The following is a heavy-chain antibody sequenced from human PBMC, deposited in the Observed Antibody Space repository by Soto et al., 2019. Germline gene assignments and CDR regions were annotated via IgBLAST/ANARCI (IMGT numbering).Heavy chain of an antibody. CDR2: IIPIFGTA. CDR1: FSSYA. CDR3: ARGRGIAAAGTSVNYYYGMDV. D-gene: IGHD6-13*01. V-gene: IGHV1-69*06. J-gene: IGHJ6*02. Sequence: FSSYAISWVRQAPGQGLEWMGGIIPIFGTANYAQKFQGRVTITADKSTSTAYMELSSLRSEDTAVYYCARGRGIAAAGTSVNYYYGMDVWGQGTTVTVSS.